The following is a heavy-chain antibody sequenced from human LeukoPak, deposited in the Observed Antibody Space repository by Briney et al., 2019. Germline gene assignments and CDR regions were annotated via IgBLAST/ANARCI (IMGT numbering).Heavy chain of an antibody. D-gene: IGHD6-19*01. CDR3: ARQYSSGWSYFDY. CDR1: GGSISSYY. J-gene: IGHJ4*02. V-gene: IGHV4-59*08. CDR2: IYYSGST. Sequence: SETLSLTCTVSGGSISSYYWSWIRQPPGKGLEWIGYIYYSGSTNYNPSLKSRVTISVDTSKNQFSLKLSSVTAADTAVYYCARQYSSGWSYFDYWGQGTLVTVSS.